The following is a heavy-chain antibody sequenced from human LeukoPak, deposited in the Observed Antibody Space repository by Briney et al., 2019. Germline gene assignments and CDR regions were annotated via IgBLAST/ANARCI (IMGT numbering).Heavy chain of an antibody. Sequence: XXSLTCAVYGGSFSGYYWSWIRQPPGKGLEWIGEINHSGSTNYNPSLKSRGTISVDTSKNQFSLKLSSVTAADTAVYYCAAVVPAAMYWGQGTLVTVSS. D-gene: IGHD2-2*01. CDR2: INHSGST. CDR1: GGSFSGYY. J-gene: IGHJ4*02. V-gene: IGHV4-34*01. CDR3: AAVVPAAMY.